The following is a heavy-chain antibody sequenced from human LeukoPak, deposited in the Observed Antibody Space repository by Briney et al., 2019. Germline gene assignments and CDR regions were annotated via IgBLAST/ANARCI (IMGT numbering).Heavy chain of an antibody. V-gene: IGHV1-46*01. CDR3: ARVATVTTSTGYFDY. CDR2: INPNSGST. CDR1: GYTFTGFC. D-gene: IGHD4-17*01. Sequence: GASVKFTCKASGYTFTGFCIHWVRQAPGQGLEWMGIINPNSGSTSYAQKFQGRVRMTRDTSTTTIYMELSMLRSEDTAVYYCARVATVTTSTGYFDYWCQGTLVPVSS. J-gene: IGHJ4*02.